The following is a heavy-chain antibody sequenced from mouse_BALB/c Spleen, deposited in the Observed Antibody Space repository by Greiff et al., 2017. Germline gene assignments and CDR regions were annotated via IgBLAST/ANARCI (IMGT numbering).Heavy chain of an antibody. Sequence: EVQLQESGPGLVKPSQSLSLTCSVTGFSITSAYYWNLIRQFPGNQLEWMGYISYDGSNNYNPSLKNRIAITRDTSKNQFFLKLNSVTTEDTATYYCARDDGFAYWGQGTMGTVAA. CDR1: GFSITSAYY. CDR3: ARDDGFAY. J-gene: IGHJ3*01. V-gene: IGHV3-6*02. D-gene: IGHD2-3*01. CDR2: ISYDGSN.